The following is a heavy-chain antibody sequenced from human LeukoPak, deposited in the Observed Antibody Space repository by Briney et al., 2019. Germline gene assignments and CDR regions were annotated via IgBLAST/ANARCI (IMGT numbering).Heavy chain of an antibody. CDR3: ARGAWRGYDFWSGQIDY. Sequence: GGSLRLSCAASGFTFSGYTLNWVRQAPGKGLEWVSYISRTSDIVSYADSVKGRFTISRDNAKNSLYLQMNSLRAEDTAVYYCARGAWRGYDFWSGQIDYWGQGTLVTVSS. CDR2: ISRTSDIV. J-gene: IGHJ4*02. V-gene: IGHV3-48*01. D-gene: IGHD3-3*01. CDR1: GFTFSGYT.